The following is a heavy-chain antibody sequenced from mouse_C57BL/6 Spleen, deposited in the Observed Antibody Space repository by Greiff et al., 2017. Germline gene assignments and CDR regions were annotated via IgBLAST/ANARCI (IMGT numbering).Heavy chain of an antibody. V-gene: IGHV5-17*01. CDR2: ISSGSSTI. D-gene: IGHD2-2*01. J-gene: IGHJ4*01. CDR3: ASPNGLHVYDEYYYAMDY. CDR1: GFTFSDYG. Sequence: EVQLVESGGGLVKPGGSLKLSCAASGFTFSDYGMHWVRQAPEKGLEWVAYISSGSSTIYYADTVKGRCTISRDNAKNTLFLQMTSLRSEDTAMYYCASPNGLHVYDEYYYAMDYWVKEPQSPSPQ.